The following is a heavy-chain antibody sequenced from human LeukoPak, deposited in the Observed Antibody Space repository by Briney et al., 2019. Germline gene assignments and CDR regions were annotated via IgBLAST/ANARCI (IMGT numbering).Heavy chain of an antibody. CDR3: ARDRFEAAIDY. D-gene: IGHD3-16*01. V-gene: IGHV3-33*01. CDR2: IWYDGSNK. J-gene: IGHJ4*02. CDR1: GFTXXXYG. Sequence: XSXXXXGFTXXXYGMHWVRQAPGKGLEWVAVIWYDGSNKYYADSVKGRFTISRDNSKNTLYLQMNSLRAEDTAVYYCARDRFEAAIDYWGQGTLVTVSS.